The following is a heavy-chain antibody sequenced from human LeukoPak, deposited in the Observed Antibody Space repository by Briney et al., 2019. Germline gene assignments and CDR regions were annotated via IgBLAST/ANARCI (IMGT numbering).Heavy chain of an antibody. Sequence: SETLSLTCTVSGGSISSYYWSWIRQPAGKGLEWIGRIYTSGSTNYNPSLKSRVSISVDTSRSQFSLKLSSVTAEDTAVYFCARASGSGNYYSRAYYYYMDVWGKGTTVTISS. J-gene: IGHJ6*03. D-gene: IGHD3-10*01. CDR3: ARASGSGNYYSRAYYYYMDV. V-gene: IGHV4-4*07. CDR2: IYTSGST. CDR1: GGSISSYY.